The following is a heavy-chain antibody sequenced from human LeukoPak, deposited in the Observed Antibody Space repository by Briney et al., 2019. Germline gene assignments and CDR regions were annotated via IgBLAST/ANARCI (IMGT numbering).Heavy chain of an antibody. CDR2: IIPIFGTA. CDR3: ARDVRGGFDY. D-gene: IGHD3-10*02. J-gene: IGHJ4*02. CDR1: GGTFSSYA. Sequence: SVKVSCKASGGTFSSYAINWVRQAPGQGLEWMGGIIPIFGTANYAQKFQGRVTITADKSTSTAYMELSSLRSQDTAVYYCARDVRGGFDYWGQGTLVTVSS. V-gene: IGHV1-69*06.